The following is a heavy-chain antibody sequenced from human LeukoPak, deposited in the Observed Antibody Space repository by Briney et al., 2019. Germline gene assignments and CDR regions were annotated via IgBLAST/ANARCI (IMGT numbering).Heavy chain of an antibody. D-gene: IGHD5/OR15-5a*01. CDR1: GFTFSSYW. V-gene: IGHV3-7*01. CDR2: IKQDGSEK. Sequence: GGSLRLSCAASGFTFSSYWMSWVRLAPGKGLEWVANIKQDGSEKYYVDSVRGRFSISRDNSKNSLYLQMNSLRADDTAVYYCARVITVYNVYEEVAEYFQYWGQGTLVTVSS. J-gene: IGHJ1*01. CDR3: ARVITVYNVYEEVAEYFQY.